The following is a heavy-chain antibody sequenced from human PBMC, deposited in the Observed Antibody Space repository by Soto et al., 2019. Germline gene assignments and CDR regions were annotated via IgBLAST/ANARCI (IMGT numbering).Heavy chain of an antibody. CDR3: ASIVTVSATTGDKDWFDP. Sequence: ASVKVSCKASGGTFSSYTISWVRQAPGQGLEWMGRIIPILGIANYAQKFQGRVTITADKSTSTAYMELSSLRSEDTAVYYCASIVTVSATTGDKDWFDPWGQGTLVTVSS. CDR1: GGTFSSYT. CDR2: IIPILGIA. D-gene: IGHD4-17*01. J-gene: IGHJ5*02. V-gene: IGHV1-69*02.